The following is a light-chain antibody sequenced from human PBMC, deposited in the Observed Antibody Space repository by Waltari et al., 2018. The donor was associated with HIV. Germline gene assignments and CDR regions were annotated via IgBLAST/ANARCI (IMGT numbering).Light chain of an antibody. CDR2: DVI. Sequence: QSALTQPASVSGSPGQSITISCTGTRSDIGDYDFIAWYQQHPGKAPTLLIYDVIQRPSAVSFRFSGSKSGNTASLTISGLQAEDEADYYCSSYSRTSTFVFGTGTKVTVL. V-gene: IGLV2-14*03. CDR3: SSYSRTSTFV. J-gene: IGLJ1*01. CDR1: RSDIGDYDF.